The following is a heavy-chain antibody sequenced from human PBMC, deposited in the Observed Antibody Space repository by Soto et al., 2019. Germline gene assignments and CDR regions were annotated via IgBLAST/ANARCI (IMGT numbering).Heavy chain of an antibody. D-gene: IGHD3-3*01. J-gene: IGHJ6*02. CDR3: ARQGRIAIFGVVIHYGMDV. CDR2: INHSGST. V-gene: IGHV4-34*01. Sequence: PSETLSLTCAVYGGSFSGYYWSWIRQPPGKGLEWIGEINHSGSTNYNPSLKSRVTISVDTSKNQFSLKLSSVTAADTAVYYCARQGRIAIFGVVIHYGMDVWGQGTTVTVSS. CDR1: GGSFSGYY.